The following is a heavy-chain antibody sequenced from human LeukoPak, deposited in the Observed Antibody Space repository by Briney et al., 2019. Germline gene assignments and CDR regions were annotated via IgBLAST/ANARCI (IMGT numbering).Heavy chain of an antibody. Sequence: PGGSLRLSCAASGFTFSSYGMHWVRQAPGKGLEWVAVISYDGSNKYYADSVKGRFTISRDNSKNTLYLQMNSLRAEDTAVYYCAKDSGYLGYWGQGTLVTVSS. CDR3: AKDSGYLGY. J-gene: IGHJ4*02. V-gene: IGHV3-30*18. CDR2: ISYDGSNK. D-gene: IGHD6-13*01. CDR1: GFTFSSYG.